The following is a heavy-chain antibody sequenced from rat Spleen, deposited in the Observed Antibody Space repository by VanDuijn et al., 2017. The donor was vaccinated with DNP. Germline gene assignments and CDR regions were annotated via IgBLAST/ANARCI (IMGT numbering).Heavy chain of an antibody. CDR2: ISYEGSST. CDR1: GFTFSDYY. D-gene: IGHD1-9*01. CDR3: ARHEEAYGYNPLYFDY. V-gene: IGHV5-22*01. Sequence: EVQLVESGGGLVQPGRSLKLSCAASGFTFSDYYMAWVRQAPKKGLEWVASISYEGSSTYYGDSVKGRFTISRDNAKSTLYLQMNSLRSEDTATYYYARHEEAYGYNPLYFDYWGQGVMVTVSS. J-gene: IGHJ2*01.